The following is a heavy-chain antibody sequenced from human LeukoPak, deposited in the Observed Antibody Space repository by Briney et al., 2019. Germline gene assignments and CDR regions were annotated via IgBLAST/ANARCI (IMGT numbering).Heavy chain of an antibody. CDR1: GYTFTGYY. Sequence: GASVKVSCKASGYTFTGYYMHWVRQAPGQGLEWMGWINPNSGGTNYAQKFQGRVTMTRDTSISTAYMELSRLRSDDTAVYYCARDSLSTRVDDFWSGPKYWGQGTLVTVSS. V-gene: IGHV1-2*02. CDR3: ARDSLSTRVDDFWSGPKY. CDR2: INPNSGGT. D-gene: IGHD3-3*01. J-gene: IGHJ4*02.